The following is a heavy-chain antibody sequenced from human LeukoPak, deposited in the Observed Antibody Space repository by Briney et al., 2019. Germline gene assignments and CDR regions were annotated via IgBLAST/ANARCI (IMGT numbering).Heavy chain of an antibody. CDR1: GFTFSDYY. Sequence: SGGSLRLSCAASGFTFSDYYMSWIRQAPGKGLESVSYISSTGSTIYYADSVKGRFTISRDNSKNTLYLQMNSLRAEDTALYYCAKDSSSSPSVFHYWGQGTLVTVSS. CDR2: ISSTGSTI. CDR3: AKDSSSSPSVFHY. J-gene: IGHJ4*02. V-gene: IGHV3-11*01. D-gene: IGHD6-6*01.